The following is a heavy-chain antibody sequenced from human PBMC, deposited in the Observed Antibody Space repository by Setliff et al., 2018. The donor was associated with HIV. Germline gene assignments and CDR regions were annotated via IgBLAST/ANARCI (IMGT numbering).Heavy chain of an antibody. CDR1: GYTFTNHL. J-gene: IGHJ6*02. CDR2: INADNGNT. V-gene: IGHV1-3*01. CDR3: AREQLGFGPPRGMDV. D-gene: IGHD6-13*01. Sequence: ASVKVSCKASGYTFTNHLLYWVRQAPGQRLEWMGWINADNGNTRYSQKFQGRVTITRDTSASTAYMELSSLTSQDTAVYYCAREQLGFGPPRGMDVWGQGTTVTVS.